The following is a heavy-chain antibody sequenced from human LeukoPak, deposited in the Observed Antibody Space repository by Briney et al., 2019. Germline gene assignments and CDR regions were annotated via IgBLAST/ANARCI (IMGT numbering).Heavy chain of an antibody. J-gene: IGHJ4*02. D-gene: IGHD3-22*01. CDR2: IKQDGSEK. CDR1: GFTVSNSY. CDR3: AREDAGVRGSGYSDY. Sequence: PGGSLRLSCAASGFTVSNSYMSWVRQAPGKGLEWVANIKQDGSEKYYVDSVKGRFTISRDNAKNSLYLQMNSLRAEDTAVYYCAREDAGVRGSGYSDYWGQGTLVTVSS. V-gene: IGHV3-7*01.